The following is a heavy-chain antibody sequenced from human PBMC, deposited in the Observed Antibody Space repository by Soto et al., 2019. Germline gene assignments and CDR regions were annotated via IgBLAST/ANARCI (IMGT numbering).Heavy chain of an antibody. CDR3: VRGEALEF. Sequence: EVELVESGGGLVQPGGSLRLSCAASGFTFSKYWMSWVRQAPGKGLEWVANINEDGTDKYYLESVKGRFTISRDNVENSVHLLINSLRVEDTAVFYCVRGEALEFWGQGTMVTVSS. V-gene: IGHV3-7*04. CDR2: INEDGTDK. J-gene: IGHJ3*01. CDR1: GFTFSKYW.